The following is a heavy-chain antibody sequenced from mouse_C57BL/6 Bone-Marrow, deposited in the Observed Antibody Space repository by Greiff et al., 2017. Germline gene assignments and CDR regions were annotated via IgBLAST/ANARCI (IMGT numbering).Heavy chain of an antibody. D-gene: IGHD1-3*01. CDR1: GFNIKDDY. Sequence: VTLKESGAELVRPGASVKLSCTASGFNIKDDYMHWVKQRPEQGLEWIGWIDPENGDTEYASKFQGKATITAETSSNTAYLQLSSLTSEDTAIYYCRSSAWFAYWGQGTLVTVSA. V-gene: IGHV14-4*01. CDR3: RSSAWFAY. CDR2: IDPENGDT. J-gene: IGHJ3*01.